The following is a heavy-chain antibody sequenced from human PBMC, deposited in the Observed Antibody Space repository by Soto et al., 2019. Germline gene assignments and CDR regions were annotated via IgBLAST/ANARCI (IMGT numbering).Heavy chain of an antibody. CDR2: IIPIFGTA. J-gene: IGHJ4*02. D-gene: IGHD4-17*01. CDR1: GGTFSSYA. V-gene: IGHV1-69*06. Sequence: AASVKVSCKASGGTFSSYAISWVRQAPGQGLEWMGGIIPIFGTANYAQKFQGRVTITADKSTSTAYMGLSSLRSEDTAVYYCARPKKEVTTMTSFDYWGQGTLVTVSS. CDR3: ARPKKEVTTMTSFDY.